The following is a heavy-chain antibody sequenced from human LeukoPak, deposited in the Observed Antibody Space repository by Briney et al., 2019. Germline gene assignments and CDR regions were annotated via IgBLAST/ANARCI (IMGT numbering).Heavy chain of an antibody. CDR2: IKQDGSEK. D-gene: IGHD3-10*01. J-gene: IGHJ4*02. Sequence: GGSLRLSCAASGFTFSSYWVSWVRQAPGKGLEWVANIKQDGSEKYYVDSVKGRFTISRDNAKNSLYLQMNSLRAEDTAVYYCARYAATPTYYYGSGTPPQHFDYWGQGTLVTVSS. V-gene: IGHV3-7*01. CDR3: ARYAATPTYYYGSGTPPQHFDY. CDR1: GFTFSSYW.